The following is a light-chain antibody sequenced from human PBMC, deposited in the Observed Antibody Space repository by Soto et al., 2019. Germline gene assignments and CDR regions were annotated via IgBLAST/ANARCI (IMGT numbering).Light chain of an antibody. CDR2: EVS. Sequence: QSALTQPPSASGSPGQSVTISCIGTSSDVCGYNYVSWYQQHPGKAPQLMIYEVSKRPSGFPDRFSGSKSGNTASLPVSGLQAENEAEYYCCSYAASKNLGVFGGGTKLTVL. CDR3: CSYAASKNLGV. J-gene: IGLJ2*01. CDR1: SSDVCGYNY. V-gene: IGLV2-8*01.